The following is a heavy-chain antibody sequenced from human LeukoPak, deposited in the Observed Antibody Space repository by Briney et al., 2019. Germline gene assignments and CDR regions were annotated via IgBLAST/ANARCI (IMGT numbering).Heavy chain of an antibody. D-gene: IGHD3-22*01. CDR2: ISYDGSNK. CDR1: GFTFSSYG. V-gene: IGHV3-30*18. CDR3: AKGTAYYYDSSGYYPIVFGY. J-gene: IGHJ4*02. Sequence: GGSLRLSCAASGFTFSSYGMHWVRQAPGKGLEWVAVISYDGSNKYYADSVKGRFTISRDNSKNTLYLQMNSLRAEDTAVYYCAKGTAYYYDSSGYYPIVFGYWDQGTLVTVSS.